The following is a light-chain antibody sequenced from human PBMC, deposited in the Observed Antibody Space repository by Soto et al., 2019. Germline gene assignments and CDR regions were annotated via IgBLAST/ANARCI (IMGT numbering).Light chain of an antibody. CDR2: DVS. CDR1: SSDVGAYNY. V-gene: IGLV2-8*01. J-gene: IGLJ2*01. CDR3: TSYAGSNIVI. Sequence: QSALTQPPSASGSPGQPVTISCTGTSSDVGAYNYVSWYQQHPGKAPKLMIYDVSKRPSGVPDRFSGSKSANTASLTVSGLQAEDEGDYYCTSYAGSNIVIFGGGTKLTVL.